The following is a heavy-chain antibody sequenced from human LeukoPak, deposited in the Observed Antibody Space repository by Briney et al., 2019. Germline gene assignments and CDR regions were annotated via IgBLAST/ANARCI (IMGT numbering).Heavy chain of an antibody. D-gene: IGHD3-3*01. CDR3: ARELEAFDI. V-gene: IGHV3-30*04. Sequence: PGRSLRLSCAASGFTFSSYAIHWVRQAPGKGLEGVAVISYDGSNKYYADSVKGRFTISRDNSKKTLYLQMNSLRAEDTAVYYCARELEAFDIWGQGTMVTVSS. J-gene: IGHJ3*02. CDR2: ISYDGSNK. CDR1: GFTFSSYA.